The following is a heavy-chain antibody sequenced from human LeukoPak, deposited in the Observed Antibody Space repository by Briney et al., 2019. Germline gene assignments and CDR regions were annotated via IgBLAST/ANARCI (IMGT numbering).Heavy chain of an antibody. CDR1: GGSISSGGYY. CDR2: IYYSGST. CDR3: ARGLPGAFDV. J-gene: IGHJ3*01. V-gene: IGHV4-31*03. Sequence: SETLSLTCTVSGGSISSGGYYWSWIRQHPGKGLEWIGYIYYSGSTYYNPSLKSRVTISVDTSKNQFSLKLSSVTAADTAVYYCARGLPGAFDVWGQGTMVTVSS.